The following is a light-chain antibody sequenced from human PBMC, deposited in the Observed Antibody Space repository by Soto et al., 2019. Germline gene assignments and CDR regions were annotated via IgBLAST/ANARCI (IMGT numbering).Light chain of an antibody. V-gene: IGKV4-1*01. CDR3: QQYYSTPLT. CDR2: WAS. Sequence: DIVMTKSPDSLAVSLGERATINCKSSKSVLSSSNNKNNLAWYQQKPGQPPKLLIYWASTRESGVPDRFSGSGSGTDFTLTISSLQAEDVAVYYCQQYYSTPLTFGGGTKVEIK. J-gene: IGKJ4*01. CDR1: KSVLSSSNNKNN.